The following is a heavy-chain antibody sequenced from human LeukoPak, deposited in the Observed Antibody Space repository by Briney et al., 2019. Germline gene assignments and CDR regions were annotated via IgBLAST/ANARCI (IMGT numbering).Heavy chain of an antibody. V-gene: IGHV4-59*12. Sequence: SETLSLTCTVSGGSISSYYWSWIRQPPGKGLEWIGYIYYSGSTNYNPSLKSRVTISVDTSKNQFSLKLSSVTAADTAVYYCAREFGDYGEFDYWGQGTLVTVSS. J-gene: IGHJ4*02. D-gene: IGHD4-17*01. CDR3: AREFGDYGEFDY. CDR2: IYYSGST. CDR1: GGSISSYY.